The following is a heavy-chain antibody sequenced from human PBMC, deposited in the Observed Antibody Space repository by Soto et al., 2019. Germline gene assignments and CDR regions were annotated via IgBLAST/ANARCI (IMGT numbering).Heavy chain of an antibody. J-gene: IGHJ4*02. CDR3: ARGPEDIVVVPAAFDY. CDR1: GYTFTSYG. D-gene: IGHD2-2*01. Sequence: ASVKVSCKASGYTFTSYGISWVRQAPGQGLEWMGWISAYNGNTNYAQKLQGRVTMTTDTSTSTAYMELRSLRSDDTAVYYCARGPEDIVVVPAAFDYWGQGTLVTVSS. V-gene: IGHV1-18*01. CDR2: ISAYNGNT.